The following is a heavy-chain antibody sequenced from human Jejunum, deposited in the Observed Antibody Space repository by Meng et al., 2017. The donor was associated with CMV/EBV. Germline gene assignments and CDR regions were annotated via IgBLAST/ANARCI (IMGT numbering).Heavy chain of an antibody. CDR2: INNDGGTT. V-gene: IGHV3-74*01. Sequence: AASAFTFSDDWMHWVRQAPGKGLVWVSRINNDGGTTVYADSVKGRFTISRDNAKNTLSLQMNSLRGEDTAVYYCAREQSSSYAFDIWGQGTMVTVSS. CDR3: AREQSSSYAFDI. CDR1: AFTFSDDW. D-gene: IGHD6-6*01. J-gene: IGHJ3*02.